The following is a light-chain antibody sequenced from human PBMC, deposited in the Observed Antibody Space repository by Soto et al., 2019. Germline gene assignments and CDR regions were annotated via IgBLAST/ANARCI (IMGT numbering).Light chain of an antibody. V-gene: IGKV3-20*01. CDR3: EQYGTPLFT. Sequence: IVLTQSPGTLSLSPGERATLSCGASQSVTNNFLAWYQQKPGQAPRLLIYGASSRATGVPDRFSGSGSGTDFTLTISSLEPGDFAVYYCEQYGTPLFTCGSGTKVDIK. J-gene: IGKJ3*01. CDR1: QSVTNNF. CDR2: GAS.